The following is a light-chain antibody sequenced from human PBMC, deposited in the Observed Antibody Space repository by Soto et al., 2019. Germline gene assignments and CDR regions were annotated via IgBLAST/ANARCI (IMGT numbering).Light chain of an antibody. CDR1: QTIGTY. CDR2: DAS. Sequence: IEVTQSPSSLAASLGDRVTITCRASQTIGTYVNWYRQKSGAAPELLIYDASSLESGVPSRFSGSGSGTEFTLTISSLQPDDFATYYCQQYNSYSFGPGTKVDIK. V-gene: IGKV1-5*01. CDR3: QQYNSYS. J-gene: IGKJ3*01.